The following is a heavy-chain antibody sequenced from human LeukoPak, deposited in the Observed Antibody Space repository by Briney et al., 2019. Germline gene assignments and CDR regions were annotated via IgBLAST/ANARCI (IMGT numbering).Heavy chain of an antibody. Sequence: GGSLRLSCAASGFTFSNYNMNWVRQAPGKGLEWVSSISSSSSYICYADSVKGRFTISRDNAENSLYLQMNSLRAEDTAVYYCARDQYYYDRSPYYYWGQGTLVTVSS. CDR1: GFTFSNYN. CDR2: ISSSSSYI. D-gene: IGHD3-22*01. CDR3: ARDQYYYDRSPYYY. V-gene: IGHV3-21*01. J-gene: IGHJ4*02.